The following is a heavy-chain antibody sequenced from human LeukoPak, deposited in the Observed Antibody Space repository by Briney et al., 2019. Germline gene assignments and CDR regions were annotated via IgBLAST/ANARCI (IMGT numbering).Heavy chain of an antibody. CDR1: GGTFSSYA. J-gene: IGHJ4*02. D-gene: IGHD3-22*01. Sequence: SVKVSCKASGGTFSSYAISWVRQAPGQGLEWMGRIIPILGIANYAQKFQGRVTITADKSTSTAYMELSSLRSEDTAVYYCASFGYYDGSGYPHWGQGTLVTVSS. CDR3: ASFGYYDGSGYPH. CDR2: IIPILGIA. V-gene: IGHV1-69*04.